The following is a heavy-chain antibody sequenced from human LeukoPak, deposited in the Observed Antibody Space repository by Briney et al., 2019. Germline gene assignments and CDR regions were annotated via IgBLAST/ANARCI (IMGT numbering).Heavy chain of an antibody. CDR3: EREGGFYRPLDY. CDR1: GGSVTSTNW. D-gene: IGHD3-3*01. Sequence: SETLSPTCDASGGSVTSTNWWTWVRQPPGKGLEWIGEVHLDGRTNYNPSLKSRLIMSVDLPENHISLKLTSVTAADTAVYYCEREGGFYRPLDYSGQGTLVTVSS. V-gene: IGHV4-4*02. CDR2: VHLDGRT. J-gene: IGHJ4*02.